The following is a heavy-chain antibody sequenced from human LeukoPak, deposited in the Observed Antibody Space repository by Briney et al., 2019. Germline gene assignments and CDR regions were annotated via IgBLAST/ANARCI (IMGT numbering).Heavy chain of an antibody. V-gene: IGHV1-18*01. Sequence: ASVKVSRKASGYTFTIYGINWVRRAPGQGLEWMGWISAYNGNTNYAQKLQGRVTVTTDTSTTTAYMELRSLRSDDTGVYYCARDTYTGVGATKWDYSHYGMDVWGQGTTVTVSS. J-gene: IGHJ6*02. CDR2: ISAYNGNT. CDR1: GYTFTIYG. CDR3: ARDTYTGVGATKWDYSHYGMDV. D-gene: IGHD1-26*01.